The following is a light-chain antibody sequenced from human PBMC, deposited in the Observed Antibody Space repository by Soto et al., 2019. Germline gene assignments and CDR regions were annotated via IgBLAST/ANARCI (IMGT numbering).Light chain of an antibody. V-gene: IGKV3-20*01. Sequence: EIVLTQSPGTLSLSPGERATLSCRASQSVNSNYLAWYRRKPGQAPSLLIYGASTRATGIPGRFSGSGSGTHFTLTITRLEPEEFAVYYCQQYGSSPPTFGQGTKVEIK. J-gene: IGKJ1*01. CDR1: QSVNSNY. CDR2: GAS. CDR3: QQYGSSPPT.